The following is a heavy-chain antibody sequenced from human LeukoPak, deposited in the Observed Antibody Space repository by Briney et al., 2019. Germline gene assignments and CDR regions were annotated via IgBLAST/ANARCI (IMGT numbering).Heavy chain of an antibody. CDR1: GFTFSSYS. CDR2: ISSSSSYI. J-gene: IGHJ4*02. Sequence: GGSLRLSCAASGFTFSSYSMNWVRQAPGKGLEWVSSISSSSSYIYYADSVKGRFTISRDNAKNSLYLQMNSLRAEDTAVYYCTRAYYDFWSGYSGFNYWGQGTLVTVSS. CDR3: TRAYYDFWSGYSGFNY. V-gene: IGHV3-21*03. D-gene: IGHD3-3*01.